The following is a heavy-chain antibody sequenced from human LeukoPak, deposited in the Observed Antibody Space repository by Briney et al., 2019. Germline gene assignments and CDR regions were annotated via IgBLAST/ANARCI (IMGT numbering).Heavy chain of an antibody. CDR1: GYTFTNYG. J-gene: IGHJ3*02. CDR3: ARLMVRGDPDAFDI. CDR2: ISTYNGNT. V-gene: IGHV1-18*01. Sequence: ASVKVSCKASGYTFTNYGISWVRQAPGQGLEWMGWISTYNGNTNYAQNLQARVSMTTDTSTSTAYMELRSLRSDDTAVYYCARLMVRGDPDAFDIWGQGTMVTVSS. D-gene: IGHD3-10*01.